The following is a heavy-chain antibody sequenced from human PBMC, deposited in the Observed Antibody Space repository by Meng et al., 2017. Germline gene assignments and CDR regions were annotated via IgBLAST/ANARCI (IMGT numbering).Heavy chain of an antibody. CDR3: ARDHRYSSGWWFDP. D-gene: IGHD6-19*01. CDR2: IYYSGST. J-gene: IGHJ5*02. Sequence: HLPLQESGPGLGRPSEPPSLPCTVSGGSISSSSYYWGWIRQPPGKGLEWIGSIYYSGSTYYNPSLKSRVTISVDTSKNQFSLKLSSVTAADTAVYYCARDHRYSSGWWFDPWGQGTLVTVSS. V-gene: IGHV4-39*07. CDR1: GGSISSSSYY.